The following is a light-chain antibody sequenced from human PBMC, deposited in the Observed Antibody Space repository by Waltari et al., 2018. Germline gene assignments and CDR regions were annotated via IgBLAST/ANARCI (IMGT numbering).Light chain of an antibody. CDR3: HQRSNWPLT. J-gene: IGKJ4*01. CDR1: QSVSSQ. CDR2: DAS. V-gene: IGKV3-11*01. Sequence: EIVLTQSPATLSLSPGERATLSCRASQSVSSQLAWYQQKPGQAPRLLIHDASDRATGVPARFSGSGSGTDFTLTTSSLEPEDFAVYYCHQRSNWPLTFGGGTKVEIK.